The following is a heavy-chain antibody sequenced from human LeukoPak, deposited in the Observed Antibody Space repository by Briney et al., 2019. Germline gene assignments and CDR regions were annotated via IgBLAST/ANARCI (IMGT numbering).Heavy chain of an antibody. CDR1: GGSISSSSYY. V-gene: IGHV4-39*07. CDR2: IYYSGST. D-gene: IGHD1-26*01. CDR3: ARAVVGATFGYGAFDI. Sequence: SETLSLTCTVSGGSISSSSYYWGWIRQPPGKGLEWIGSIYYSGSTYYNPSLKSRVTISVDTSKNQFSLKLSSVTAADTAVYYCARAVVGATFGYGAFDIWGQGTMVTVSS. J-gene: IGHJ3*02.